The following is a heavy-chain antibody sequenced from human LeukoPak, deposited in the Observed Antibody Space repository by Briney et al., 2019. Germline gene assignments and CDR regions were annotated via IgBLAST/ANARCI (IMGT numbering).Heavy chain of an antibody. Sequence: GASVKVSCKASGYTFTGYYMHWVRQAPGQGLEWMGWINPISGGTNYAQKFQGRVTMTRDTSISTAYMELSRLRSDDTAVYYCARVAAAAGRLLYYFDYWGQGTLVTVSS. CDR1: GYTFTGYY. J-gene: IGHJ4*02. V-gene: IGHV1-2*02. D-gene: IGHD6-13*01. CDR2: INPISGGT. CDR3: ARVAAAAGRLLYYFDY.